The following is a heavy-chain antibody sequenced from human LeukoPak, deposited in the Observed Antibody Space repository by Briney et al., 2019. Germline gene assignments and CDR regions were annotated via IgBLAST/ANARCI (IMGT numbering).Heavy chain of an antibody. CDR3: ARDLYLKTYYYDSSGYFPLDY. V-gene: IGHV3-21*01. CDR2: ISSSSSYI. CDR1: GFTFSSYS. D-gene: IGHD3-22*01. Sequence: PGRSLRLSCAASGFTFSSYSMNWVRQAPGKGLEWVSSISSSSSYIYYADSVKGRFTISRDNAKNSLYLQMNSLRAEDTAVYYCARDLYLKTYYYDSSGYFPLDYWGQGTLVTVSS. J-gene: IGHJ4*02.